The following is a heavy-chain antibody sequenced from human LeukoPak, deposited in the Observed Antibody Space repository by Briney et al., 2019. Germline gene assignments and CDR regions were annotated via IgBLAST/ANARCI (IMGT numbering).Heavy chain of an antibody. Sequence: PGGSLRLSCAASGFTFSSYSMTWVRQAPGKGLEWVSAISAAGGNTYYADCVKGRFTISRDNSKNTLYLQMNSLRAEDTAVYYCAKHTINWFWHFDLWGRGTPVTVSS. CDR2: ISAAGGNT. CDR3: AKHTINWFWHFDL. V-gene: IGHV3-23*01. D-gene: IGHD1-1*01. CDR1: GFTFSSYS. J-gene: IGHJ2*01.